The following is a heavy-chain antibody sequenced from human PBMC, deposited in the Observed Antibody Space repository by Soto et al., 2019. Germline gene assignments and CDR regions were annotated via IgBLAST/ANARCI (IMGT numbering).Heavy chain of an antibody. D-gene: IGHD2-2*01. CDR2: ISGSGGTT. Sequence: EVQLLESGGGLVQPGGSLRLSCAASGFTFTTYDMSWVRQAPGKGLEWVSVISGSGGTTYYADSVKGRFTISRDTSKNTLYLQMNILRAEDTAVYYCAKDPRYWSSSSCYEGSKGYYHYYMDVWGKGTTVTVSS. CDR3: AKDPRYWSSSSCYEGSKGYYHYYMDV. CDR1: GFTFTTYD. V-gene: IGHV3-23*01. J-gene: IGHJ6*03.